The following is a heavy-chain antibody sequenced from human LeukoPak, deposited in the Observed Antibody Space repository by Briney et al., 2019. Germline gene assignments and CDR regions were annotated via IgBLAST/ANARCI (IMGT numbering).Heavy chain of an antibody. Sequence: SETLSLTCTVSGGSISSYYWSWIRQPPGKGLEWIGYIYYSGSTNYNPSLKSRVTIPVDTSKSQFSLKLSSVTAADTAVYYCARLTNMEKDVTPTYYMDVWGKGTTVTVSS. CDR1: GGSISSYY. V-gene: IGHV4-59*01. CDR2: IYYSGST. J-gene: IGHJ6*03. D-gene: IGHD2-8*01. CDR3: ARLTNMEKDVTPTYYMDV.